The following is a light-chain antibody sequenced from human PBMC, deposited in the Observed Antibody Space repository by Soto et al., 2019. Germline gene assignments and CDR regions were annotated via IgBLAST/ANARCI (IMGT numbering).Light chain of an antibody. CDR2: AAS. J-gene: IGKJ5*01. V-gene: IGKV1-9*01. CDR1: QDIRTY. Sequence: DIQLTQSPSFLSASVGDRVTITCRASQDIRTYLGWFQQKSGKAPKLLIYAASTLQSGVPSRFSGSGSGTEFTLTISSLQPEDFATYYCQQLDSYPLTFGQGTRLDIK. CDR3: QQLDSYPLT.